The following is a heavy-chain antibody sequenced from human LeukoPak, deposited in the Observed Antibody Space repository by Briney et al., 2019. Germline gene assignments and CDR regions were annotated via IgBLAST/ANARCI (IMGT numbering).Heavy chain of an antibody. CDR1: GFTLSDYT. V-gene: IGHV3-48*01. Sequence: GGSLRLSCAASGFTLSDYTMNWVRQAPGKGLEWVSYISNSSSSIYYADSVRGRFTISRDNAKNSLYLQMNSLRAEDTAVYYCARMTGGSDGLDMWGQGTMVTVYS. CDR3: ARMTGGSDGLDM. D-gene: IGHD2-15*01. CDR2: ISNSSSSI. J-gene: IGHJ3*02.